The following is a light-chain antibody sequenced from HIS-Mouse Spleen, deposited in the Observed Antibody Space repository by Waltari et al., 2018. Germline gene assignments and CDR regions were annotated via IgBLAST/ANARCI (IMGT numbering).Light chain of an antibody. CDR1: ALPKRY. V-gene: IGLV3-25*03. CDR2: QDS. Sequence: SYELTQPPSVSVSPVHTARITCSGDALPKRYADWYQQKPGQAPVLVIYQDSERPSGIPERFSGSSSGTTVTLTISGVQAEDEADYYCQSADSSGTYVVFGGGTKLTVL. J-gene: IGLJ2*01. CDR3: QSADSSGTYVV.